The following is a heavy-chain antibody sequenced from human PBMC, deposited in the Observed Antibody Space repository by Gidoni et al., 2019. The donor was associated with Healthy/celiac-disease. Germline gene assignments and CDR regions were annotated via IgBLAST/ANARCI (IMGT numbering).Heavy chain of an antibody. Sequence: QVQLVESGGGVVQPGRSLRLSCAASGFTFSSYGMHWVRQAPGKGLEWVAVIWYDGSNKYYADSVKGRFTISRDNSKNTLYLQMNSLRAEDTAVYYCAREDCSSTSCVLINWGQGTMVTVSS. J-gene: IGHJ3*01. CDR2: IWYDGSNK. CDR1: GFTFSSYG. CDR3: AREDCSSTSCVLIN. D-gene: IGHD2-2*01. V-gene: IGHV3-33*01.